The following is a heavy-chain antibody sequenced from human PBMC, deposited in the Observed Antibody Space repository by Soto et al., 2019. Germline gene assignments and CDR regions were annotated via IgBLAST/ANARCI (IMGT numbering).Heavy chain of an antibody. D-gene: IGHD3-9*01. V-gene: IGHV3-23*01. Sequence: PWGSLRLSCAASGFTFSSYAMSWVRQAPGKGLEWVSAISGSGGSTYYADSVKGRFTIPRDNSKNTLYLQMNSLSAEDTAVYYCASPGYFLAFDIWGQGTMVTVSS. CDR1: GFTFSSYA. CDR2: ISGSGGST. J-gene: IGHJ3*02. CDR3: ASPGYFLAFDI.